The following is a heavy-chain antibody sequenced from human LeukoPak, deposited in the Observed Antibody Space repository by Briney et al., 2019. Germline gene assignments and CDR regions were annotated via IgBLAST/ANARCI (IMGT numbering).Heavy chain of an antibody. V-gene: IGHV1-18*01. CDR2: ISAYNGNT. CDR3: ARAVGITGTRGRWFDP. J-gene: IGHJ5*02. Sequence: GASVKVSCKASGYTFTSYGISWVRQAPGQGLECMGWISAYNGNTNYAQKLQGRVTMTTDTSTSTAYMELRSLRSDDTAVYYCARAVGITGTRGRWFDPWGQGTLVTVSS. D-gene: IGHD1-7*01. CDR1: GYTFTSYG.